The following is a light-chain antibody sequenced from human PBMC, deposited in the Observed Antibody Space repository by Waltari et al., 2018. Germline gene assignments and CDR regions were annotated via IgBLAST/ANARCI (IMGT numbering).Light chain of an antibody. CDR2: SAS. CDR1: QSVSSY. J-gene: IGKJ1*01. CDR3: QQRSDWPRT. V-gene: IGKV3-11*01. Sequence: EIVLTQSPATLSLSPGERATLSCRASQSVSSYLAWYQQKPGQTPRLLIFSASNRAAGIPARFSGSGSGTDFTLTSSSLAPEDFAVYYCQQRSDWPRTFGQGTKVEIK.